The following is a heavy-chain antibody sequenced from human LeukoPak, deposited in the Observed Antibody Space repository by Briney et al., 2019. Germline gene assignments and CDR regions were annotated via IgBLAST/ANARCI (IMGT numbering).Heavy chain of an antibody. CDR1: GFTFSSYG. Sequence: GGSLRLSCAASGFTFSSYGMHWVRQAPGKGLEWVAVISYDGSNKYYADSVKGRFTISRDNSKNTLYLQMNSLRAEDTAVYYCAKDREGSNQLLYWSYGMDVWGQGTTVTVSS. J-gene: IGHJ6*02. CDR3: AKDREGSNQLLYWSYGMDV. V-gene: IGHV3-30*18. CDR2: ISYDGSNK. D-gene: IGHD2-2*02.